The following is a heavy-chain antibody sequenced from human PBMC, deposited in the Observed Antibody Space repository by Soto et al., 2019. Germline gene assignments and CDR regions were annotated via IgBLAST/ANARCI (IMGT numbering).Heavy chain of an antibody. Sequence: PSETLSLTCTVSGGSISSGGYYWSWIRQHPGKGLEWIGYIYYSGSTYYNPSLKSRVTVSVDTSKNQFSLKLSSVTAADTAVYYCARLSVTTFVLDPWGQGTLVNVSS. J-gene: IGHJ5*02. D-gene: IGHD4-17*01. V-gene: IGHV4-31*03. CDR2: IYYSGST. CDR1: GGSISSGGYY. CDR3: ARLSVTTFVLDP.